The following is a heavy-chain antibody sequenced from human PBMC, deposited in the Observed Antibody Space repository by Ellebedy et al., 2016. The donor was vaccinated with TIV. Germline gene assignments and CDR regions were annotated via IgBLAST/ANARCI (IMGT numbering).Heavy chain of an antibody. D-gene: IGHD5-12*01. CDR2: IWYDGSNK. Sequence: GESLKISXAASGFTFSNNWMHWVRQAPGKGLEWVAVIWYDGSNKYYADSVKGRFTISRDNSKNTLYLQMNSLRAEDTAVYYCARGNYLDIVATINLDYWGQGTLVTVSS. CDR1: GFTFSNNW. V-gene: IGHV3-33*08. CDR3: ARGNYLDIVATINLDY. J-gene: IGHJ4*02.